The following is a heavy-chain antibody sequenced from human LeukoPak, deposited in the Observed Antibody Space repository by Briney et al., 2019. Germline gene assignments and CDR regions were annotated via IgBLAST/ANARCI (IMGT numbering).Heavy chain of an antibody. CDR1: GFTFDDYA. D-gene: IGHD6-13*01. V-gene: IGHV3-43*02. J-gene: IGHJ4*02. Sequence: PGGSLRLSCAASGFTFDDYAMHWVRQAPGKGLEWVSLISGDGGSTYYADSVKGRFTISRDNSRNSLYLQMNSLRTEDTALYYCAKTPAPDSSSWDDRRYYFDYWGQGTLVTVSS. CDR2: ISGDGGST. CDR3: AKTPAPDSSSWDDRRYYFDY.